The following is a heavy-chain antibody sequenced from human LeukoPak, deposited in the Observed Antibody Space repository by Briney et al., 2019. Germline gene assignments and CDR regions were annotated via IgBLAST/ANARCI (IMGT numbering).Heavy chain of an antibody. V-gene: IGHV1-2*02. CDR2: INPNSGGT. CDR1: GYTFTGYY. CDR3: ARDSEYDILTGRVVPSGMDV. D-gene: IGHD3-9*01. J-gene: IGHJ6*02. Sequence: EASVKVSCKASGYTFTGYYMHWVRQAPGQGLEWMGWINPNSGGTNYAQKFQGRVTMTRDTSISTAYTELSRLRSDDTAVYYCARDSEYDILTGRVVPSGMDVWGQGTTVTVSS.